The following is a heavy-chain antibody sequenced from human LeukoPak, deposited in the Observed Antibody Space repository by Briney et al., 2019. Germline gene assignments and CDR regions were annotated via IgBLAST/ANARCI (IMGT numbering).Heavy chain of an antibody. J-gene: IGHJ5*02. CDR3: ARDLVSYYYDSSGYVTDP. CDR1: GYTFTGYY. Sequence: GASVKVSCKASGYTFTGYYMHWVRQAPGQGLEWMGWINPNSGGTNYAQKFQGRVTMTRDTPISTAYMELSRLRSDDTAVYYCARDLVSYYYDSSGYVTDPWGQGTLVTVSS. V-gene: IGHV1-2*02. D-gene: IGHD3-22*01. CDR2: INPNSGGT.